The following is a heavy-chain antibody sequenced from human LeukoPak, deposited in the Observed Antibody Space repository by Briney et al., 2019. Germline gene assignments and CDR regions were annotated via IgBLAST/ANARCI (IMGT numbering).Heavy chain of an antibody. CDR3: ASEYYYGSGSYSNFDY. CDR1: GGSISSSSYY. CDR2: IYYSGST. V-gene: IGHV4-39*01. Sequence: PSETLSLTCTVSGGSISSSSYYWGWIRQPPGKGLEWIGSIYYSGSTYYNPSLKSRVTISVDTSKNQFSLKLSSVTAADTAVYYCASEYYYGSGSYSNFDYWGQGTLVTVSS. J-gene: IGHJ4*02. D-gene: IGHD3-10*01.